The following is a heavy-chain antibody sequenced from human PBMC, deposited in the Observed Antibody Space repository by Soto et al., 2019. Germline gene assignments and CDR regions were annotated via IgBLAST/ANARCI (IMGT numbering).Heavy chain of an antibody. D-gene: IGHD1-26*01. CDR1: GFTFSSYA. Sequence: GGSLRLSCSASGFTFSSYAMHWVRQAPGKGLEYVSAISSNGGSTYYADSVKGRFTISRDNSKNTLYLQMSSLRAEDTAVYYCVKDPSLFEGAPTGYLDYWGQGTLVTVSS. V-gene: IGHV3-64D*06. J-gene: IGHJ4*02. CDR3: VKDPSLFEGAPTGYLDY. CDR2: ISSNGGST.